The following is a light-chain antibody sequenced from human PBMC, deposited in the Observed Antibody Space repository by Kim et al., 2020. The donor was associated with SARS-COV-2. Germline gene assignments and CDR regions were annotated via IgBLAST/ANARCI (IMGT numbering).Light chain of an antibody. CDR1: SSNIGSNT. Sequence: GQRVTISCSGSSSNIGSNTVNWYQQFPGTAPKLLIDSDDRRPSGVPDRVSVSKSGTSASLAISGFQFEDEADYYCATWDDSLDVWMFGGGTKVTVL. V-gene: IGLV1-44*01. CDR2: SDD. CDR3: ATWDDSLDVWM. J-gene: IGLJ3*02.